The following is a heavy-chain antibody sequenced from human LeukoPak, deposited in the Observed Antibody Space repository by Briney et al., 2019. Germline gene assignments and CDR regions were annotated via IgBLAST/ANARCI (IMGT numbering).Heavy chain of an antibody. V-gene: IGHV3-23*01. D-gene: IGHD2-2*02. CDR3: ASPSGVVVPAAIVYYYYYMDV. CDR2: ISGSGGST. Sequence: GGSLRLSCAASGFTFSSYAMSWVRQAPGKGLEWVSAISGSGGSTYYADSVKGRFTISRDNSKNTLYLQMNSLRAEDTAVYYCASPSGVVVPAAIVYYYYYMDVWGKGTTVTVSS. CDR1: GFTFSSYA. J-gene: IGHJ6*03.